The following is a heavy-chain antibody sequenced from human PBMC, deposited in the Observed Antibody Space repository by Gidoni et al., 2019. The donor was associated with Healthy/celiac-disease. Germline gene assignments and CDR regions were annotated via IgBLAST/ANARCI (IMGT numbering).Heavy chain of an antibody. V-gene: IGHV3-30*01. CDR2: ISYDGSNK. J-gene: IGHJ4*02. D-gene: IGHD6-19*01. CDR3: ARDVSSGWYSQVDY. Sequence: QVQLVESGGGVVQPGRSLRLSCAASGFHFSGYAMHWVRQAPGKGLEWVAVISYDGSNKYYADSVKGRFTISRDNSKNTLYLQMNSLRAEDTAVYYCARDVSSGWYSQVDYWGQGTLVTVSS. CDR1: GFHFSGYA.